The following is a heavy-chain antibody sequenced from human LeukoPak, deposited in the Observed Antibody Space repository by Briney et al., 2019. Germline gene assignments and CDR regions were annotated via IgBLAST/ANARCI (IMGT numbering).Heavy chain of an antibody. J-gene: IGHJ3*02. CDR2: IIPIFGTA. Sequence: ASVKVSCKASGGTFSSYAISWVRQAPGQGLEWMGGIIPIFGTANYAQKFQGRVTITADESTSTAYMELSSLRSEDTAVYYCARDFGYGDYSDAFDIWGQGTMVTVSS. CDR3: ARDFGYGDYSDAFDI. V-gene: IGHV1-69*01. CDR1: GGTFSSYA. D-gene: IGHD4-17*01.